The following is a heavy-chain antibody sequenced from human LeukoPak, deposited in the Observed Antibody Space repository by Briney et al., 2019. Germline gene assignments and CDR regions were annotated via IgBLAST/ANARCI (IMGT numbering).Heavy chain of an antibody. CDR2: MNPNSGNT. Sequence: GASVKVSCKASGYTFTSYDINWVRQATGQGLEWMGGMNPNSGNTGYAQKFQGRVTITRNTSISTAYMELSSLRSEDTAVYYCARALFGVVNPGDDYWGQGTLVTVSS. J-gene: IGHJ4*02. CDR1: GYTFTSYD. D-gene: IGHD3-3*01. V-gene: IGHV1-8*03. CDR3: ARALFGVVNPGDDY.